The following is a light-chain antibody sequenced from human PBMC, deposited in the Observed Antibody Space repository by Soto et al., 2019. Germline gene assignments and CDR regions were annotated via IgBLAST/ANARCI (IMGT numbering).Light chain of an antibody. CDR2: DVS. J-gene: IGLJ2*01. CDR3: SSYTSSNTYVV. CDR1: SSDVGGHDY. Sequence: QSVLTQPASVSGSPGQSITISCTGTSSDVGGHDYVSWYRQDPDKAPQLLISDVSSGVSNRFSGSKSGNTASLTISGLQAEDEADYYCSSYTSSNTYVVFGGGTKRTVL. V-gene: IGLV2-14*01.